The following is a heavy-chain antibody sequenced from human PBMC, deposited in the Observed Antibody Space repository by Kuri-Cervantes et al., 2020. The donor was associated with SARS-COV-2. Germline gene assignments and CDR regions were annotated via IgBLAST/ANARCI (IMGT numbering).Heavy chain of an antibody. V-gene: IGHV3-7*01. CDR2: IKQDGSEK. J-gene: IGHJ5*02. D-gene: IGHD4-17*01. Sequence: GGSLRLSCAASGFTFSSYWMSWVRQAPGKGLEWVANIKQDGSEKYYVDSVKGRFTISRDNSKNTLYLQMNSLRAEDTAVYYCAKDLTVTTFVGPWFDPWGQGTLVTVSS. CDR1: GFTFSSYW. CDR3: AKDLTVTTFVGPWFDP.